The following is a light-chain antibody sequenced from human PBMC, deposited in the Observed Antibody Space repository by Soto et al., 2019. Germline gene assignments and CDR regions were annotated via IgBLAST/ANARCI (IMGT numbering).Light chain of an antibody. CDR2: AAS. Sequence: DIVLTQSPGTLSLSPGESATLSCRASQRISSNYLGWYQQKPGQAPRLLIYAASSRATGIPDRFSGSGSGTDFTLTISRLEPEDFAVYYCQDYGSSPLYTFGQGTKVDIK. V-gene: IGKV3-20*01. CDR3: QDYGSSPLYT. J-gene: IGKJ2*01. CDR1: QRISSNY.